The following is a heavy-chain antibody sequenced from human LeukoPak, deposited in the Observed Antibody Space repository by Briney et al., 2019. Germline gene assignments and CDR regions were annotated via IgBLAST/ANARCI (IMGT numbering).Heavy chain of an antibody. CDR3: ARSVAGITWFDP. CDR1: GFTFSSYG. J-gene: IGHJ5*02. CDR2: LNGGGDTT. V-gene: IGHV3-23*01. Sequence: GGSLRLSCVASGFTFSSYGMSWVRQAPGKGLEWVSSLNGGGDTTYYADSVKGRFTISRDNSMNTLNLQMSSLRPEDTAVYYCARSVAGITWFDPWGQGTLVTVSS. D-gene: IGHD6-19*01.